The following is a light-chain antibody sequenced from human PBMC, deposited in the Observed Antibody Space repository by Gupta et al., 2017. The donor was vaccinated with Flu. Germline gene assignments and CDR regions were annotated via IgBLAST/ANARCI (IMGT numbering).Light chain of an antibody. CDR3: LQYGGSPRT. V-gene: IGKV3-20*01. J-gene: IGKJ1*01. CDR1: QSVSSNF. Sequence: ERPTRSCRASQSVSSNFLAWYQQKLGQAPRLLIYGASSRATGIPDRFSGSGSGTDFTLSISRLEPEDFAVYYCLQYGGSPRTFGQGTKVEIK. CDR2: GAS.